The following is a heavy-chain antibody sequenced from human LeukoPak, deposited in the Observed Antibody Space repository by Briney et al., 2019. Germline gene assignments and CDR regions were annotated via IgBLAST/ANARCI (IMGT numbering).Heavy chain of an antibody. J-gene: IGHJ6*03. D-gene: IGHD1-26*01. CDR3: ARGRGGSYYYYYYMDV. CDR1: GGSISSSTYY. Sequence: SETLSLTCTVSGGSISSSTYYWGWIRQPPGKGLEWIGYIYYSGSTNYNPSLKSRVTISVDTSKNQFSLKLSSVTAADTAVYYCARGRGGSYYYYYYMDVWGKGTTVTVSS. V-gene: IGHV4-61*05. CDR2: IYYSGST.